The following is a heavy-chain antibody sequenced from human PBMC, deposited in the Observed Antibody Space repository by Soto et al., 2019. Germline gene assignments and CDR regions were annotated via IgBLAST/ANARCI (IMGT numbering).Heavy chain of an antibody. CDR1: GGSISSYY. J-gene: IGHJ3*02. CDR3: ARRGGIVGATKAFDI. CDR2: IYYSGST. V-gene: IGHV4-59*08. D-gene: IGHD1-26*01. Sequence: QVQLQESGPGLVKPSETLSLTCTVSGGSISSYYWSWIRQPPGKGLEWIGYIYYSGSTNYNPSLKSRGTISVDTSKNQFPLKLRSVTAADTAVYYCARRGGIVGATKAFDIWGQGTMVTVSS.